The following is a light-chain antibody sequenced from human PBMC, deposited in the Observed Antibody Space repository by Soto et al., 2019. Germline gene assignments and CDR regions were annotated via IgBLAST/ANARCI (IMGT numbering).Light chain of an antibody. Sequence: EIVLTQSLGTLSLSPGERATLSCRASQSVTNNYLVWYQQKPGQSPRRLIYRTSIRAPGIPDRFSGSGSGTDFTLTISRLEPEDFAVYYCQQHGTSPWTFGHGTKVEIK. CDR2: RTS. J-gene: IGKJ1*01. CDR3: QQHGTSPWT. CDR1: QSVTNNY. V-gene: IGKV3-20*01.